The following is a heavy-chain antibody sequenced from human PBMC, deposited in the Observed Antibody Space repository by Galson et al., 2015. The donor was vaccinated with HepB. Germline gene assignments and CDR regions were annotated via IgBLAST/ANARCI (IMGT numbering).Heavy chain of an antibody. V-gene: IGHV5-51*01. CDR2: LYPGGSEI. CDR3: ARPYAFSGSFHFDY. CDR1: GYTFTNYW. Sequence: QSGAEVKNPGDSLKISCKGSGYTFTNYWIGWVRQMPGKGLEWMGILYPGGSEIRYSPSFQGQVTISADNSNSTAYLQWNNLKASDTAIYYCARPYAFSGSFHFDYWGRGTLVTVSS. D-gene: IGHD5-12*01. J-gene: IGHJ4*02.